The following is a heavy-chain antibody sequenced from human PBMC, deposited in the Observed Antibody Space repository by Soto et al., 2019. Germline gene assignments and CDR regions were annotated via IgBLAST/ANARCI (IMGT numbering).Heavy chain of an antibody. J-gene: IGHJ6*02. D-gene: IGHD3-9*01. CDR2: MNPNSGNT. V-gene: IGHV1-8*01. CDR3: ASSYDILTGYEKGYYYYGMDV. Sequence: ASVKVSCKASGYTFTSYDINWVRQATGQGLEWMGWMNPNSGNTGYAQKFQGRVTMTRDTSISTAYMELSRLRSDDTAVYYCASSYDILTGYEKGYYYYGMDVWGQGTTVTVSS. CDR1: GYTFTSYD.